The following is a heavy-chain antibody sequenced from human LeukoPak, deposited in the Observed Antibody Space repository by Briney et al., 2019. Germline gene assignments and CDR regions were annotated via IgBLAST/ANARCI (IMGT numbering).Heavy chain of an antibody. CDR2: IKQDGSEK. CDR3: ARDRRGMSDFDY. Sequence: HPGGSLRLSCAASGFTFRSYWMTWVRQAPGKGLEWVANIKQDGSEKYYAGSVRGRFTISRDNGENSLYLQMNSLRAEDTALYYCARDRRGMSDFDYWGQGTLVTVSS. D-gene: IGHD6-13*01. J-gene: IGHJ4*02. CDR1: GFTFRSYW. V-gene: IGHV3-7*01.